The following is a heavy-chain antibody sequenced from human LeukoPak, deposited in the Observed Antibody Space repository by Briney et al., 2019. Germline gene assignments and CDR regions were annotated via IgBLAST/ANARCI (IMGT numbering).Heavy chain of an antibody. CDR1: GGSISTGGYS. D-gene: IGHD5-12*01. J-gene: IGHJ3*02. CDR3: ARAGDLIIVAMGAFDI. CDR2: IYYNGNT. V-gene: IGHV4-30-2*01. Sequence: PSQTLSLTCAVSGGSISTGGYSWSWIRQPPGRGLEWIAYIYYNGNTYYNPSLKSRVTMSVDRPKNQFSLRLSSVTAADTAVYCCARAGDLIIVAMGAFDIWGQGTMVTVSS.